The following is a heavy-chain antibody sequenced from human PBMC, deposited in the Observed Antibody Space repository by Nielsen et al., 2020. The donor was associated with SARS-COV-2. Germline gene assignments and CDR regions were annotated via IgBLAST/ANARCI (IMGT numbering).Heavy chain of an antibody. J-gene: IGHJ3*02. CDR3: ARDLGSGEGAFDI. CDR2: IKQDGSEK. V-gene: IGHV3-7*01. Sequence: GESLKISCAASGFTFSSYWMSWVRQAPGKGLEWVANIKQDGSEKYYVGSVKGRFTISRDNAKNSLYLQMNSLRAEDTAVYYCARDLGSGEGAFDIWGQGTMVTVSS. D-gene: IGHD3-10*01. CDR1: GFTFSSYW.